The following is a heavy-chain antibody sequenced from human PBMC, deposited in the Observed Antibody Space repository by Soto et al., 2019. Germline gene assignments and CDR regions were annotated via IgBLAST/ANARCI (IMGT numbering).Heavy chain of an antibody. Sequence: SETLSLTCTVSGGSITSSSYYWGWIRQPPGKGLEWIGSIYYSGSSYYNPSLKSRVTISVDTSKNQFSLKLSSVTAADTAVYYCATQEVGGSYVYTFDPWGQGTLVTVSS. CDR1: GGSITSSSYY. J-gene: IGHJ5*02. CDR2: IYYSGSS. D-gene: IGHD1-26*01. V-gene: IGHV4-39*01. CDR3: ATQEVGGSYVYTFDP.